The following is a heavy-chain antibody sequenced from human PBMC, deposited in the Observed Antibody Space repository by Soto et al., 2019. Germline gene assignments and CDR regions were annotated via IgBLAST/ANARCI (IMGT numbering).Heavy chain of an antibody. CDR1: GYSFAGYW. D-gene: IGHD3-22*01. V-gene: IGHV5-10-1*01. CDR2: IDPSDSQT. CDR3: ARQIYDSDTGPNFQYYFDS. J-gene: IGHJ4*02. Sequence: LKISCKGSGYSFAGYWITWVRQKPGKGLEWMGRIDPSDSQTYYSPSFRGHVTISVTKSITTVFLQRSSLRASDTAMYYCARQIYDSDTGPNFQYYFDSWGQGTPVTVSS.